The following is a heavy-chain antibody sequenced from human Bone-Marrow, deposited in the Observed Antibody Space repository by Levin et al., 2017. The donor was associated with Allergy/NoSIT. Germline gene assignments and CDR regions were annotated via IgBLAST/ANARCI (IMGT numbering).Heavy chain of an antibody. D-gene: IGHD1-14*01. Sequence: GGSLRLSCAASRFIFSNFNMNWVRQAPGKGLEWVSSIDSSSRYIYYANSLRGRFTISRDNAKNSLLLQMNSLRAEDTAVYYCARTGATGDTFDIWGRGTMVTVSS. V-gene: IGHV3-21*01. CDR3: ARTGATGDTFDI. J-gene: IGHJ3*02. CDR1: RFIFSNFN. CDR2: IDSSSRYI.